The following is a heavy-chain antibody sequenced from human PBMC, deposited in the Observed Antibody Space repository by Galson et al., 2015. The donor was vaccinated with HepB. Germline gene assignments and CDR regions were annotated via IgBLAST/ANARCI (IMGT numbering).Heavy chain of an antibody. CDR2: IYYSGST. D-gene: IGHD1-26*01. CDR1: GGSISSSSYY. Sequence: ETLSLTCIVSGGSISSSSYYWGWHRQPPGKGLEWIGSIYYSGSTYYNPSLKSRVTISVDTSKNQFSLKLSSVTAADTAVYYCARFISGSYGFDGMDVWGQGTTVTVSS. J-gene: IGHJ6*02. V-gene: IGHV4-39*07. CDR3: ARFISGSYGFDGMDV.